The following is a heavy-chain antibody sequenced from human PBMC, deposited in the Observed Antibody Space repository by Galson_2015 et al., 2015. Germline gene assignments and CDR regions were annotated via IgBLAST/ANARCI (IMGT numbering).Heavy chain of an antibody. CDR3: AKDATVTTYGNDAFDI. D-gene: IGHD4-17*01. J-gene: IGHJ3*02. V-gene: IGHV3-23*01. CDR2: ISGSGGST. CDR1: GFTFSSYA. Sequence: SLRLSCAASGFTFSSYAMSWVRQAPGKGLEWVSAISGSGGSTYYADSVKGRFTISRDNSKNTLYLQMNSLRAEDTAVYYCAKDATVTTYGNDAFDIWGQGTMVTVSS.